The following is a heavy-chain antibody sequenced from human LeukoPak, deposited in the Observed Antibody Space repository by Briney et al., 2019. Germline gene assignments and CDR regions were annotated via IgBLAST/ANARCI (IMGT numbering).Heavy chain of an antibody. J-gene: IGHJ4*02. CDR1: GYTFTSYY. D-gene: IGHD2-2*01. V-gene: IGHV1-46*01. CDR3: ARENIVVVPAAHEYYFDY. CDR2: INPSGGST. Sequence: GASLKVFCKASGYTFTSYYMHWVRQALGQGLEWMGIINPSGGSTSYAQKFQGRVTMTRDTSTSTVYMELSSRRSEDTAVYYCARENIVVVPAAHEYYFDYWGQGTLVTVSS.